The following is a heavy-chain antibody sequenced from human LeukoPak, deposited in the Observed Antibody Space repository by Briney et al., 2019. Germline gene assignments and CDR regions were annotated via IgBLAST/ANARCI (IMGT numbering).Heavy chain of an antibody. D-gene: IGHD4-17*01. CDR1: GFTFSSYW. V-gene: IGHV3-7*01. J-gene: IGHJ4*02. Sequence: GGSLRLSCAASGFTFSSYWMSWVRQAPGKGLEWVANIKQDGSEKYYVDSVKGRFTISRVNAKNSLYLQMNSLRAEDTAVYYCARDAWDYGDPEYFDYWGQGTLVTVSS. CDR2: IKQDGSEK. CDR3: ARDAWDYGDPEYFDY.